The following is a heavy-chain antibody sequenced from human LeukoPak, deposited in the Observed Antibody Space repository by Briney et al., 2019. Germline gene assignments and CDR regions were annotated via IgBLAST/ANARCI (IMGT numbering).Heavy chain of an antibody. Sequence: PGGSLRLSCAAPGFTFSNYAMHWVRQAPGKGLEWVAVISYDGSDKYYADSVKGRFTISRDNSKNTLYLQMNSLRTEDTAVYSCARAPPSLNTYYYGSGSAMDVWGQGTTVTVSS. V-gene: IGHV3-30-3*01. CDR3: ARAPPSLNTYYYGSGSAMDV. CDR1: GFTFSNYA. CDR2: ISYDGSDK. J-gene: IGHJ6*02. D-gene: IGHD3-10*01.